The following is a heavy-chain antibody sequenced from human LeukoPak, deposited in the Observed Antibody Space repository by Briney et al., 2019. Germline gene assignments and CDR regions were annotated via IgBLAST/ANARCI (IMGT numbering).Heavy chain of an antibody. CDR2: IYSGGST. Sequence: GGSLRLSCAASGFTVSSNYMSWVRQAPGKGLEWVSVIYSGGSTYYADSVKGRFTIPRDNSKNTLYLQMNSLRAEDTAVYYCARDQGWLQNDYWGQGTLVTVSS. V-gene: IGHV3-66*01. J-gene: IGHJ4*02. CDR1: GFTVSSNY. D-gene: IGHD5-24*01. CDR3: ARDQGWLQNDY.